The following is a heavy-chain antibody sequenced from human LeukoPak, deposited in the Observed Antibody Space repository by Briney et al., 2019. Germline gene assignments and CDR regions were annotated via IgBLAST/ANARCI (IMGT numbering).Heavy chain of an antibody. CDR2: ISYDGSNK. CDR1: GFTFSSYG. D-gene: IGHD6-13*01. CDR3: AKDPSRWSRGKNWFDP. V-gene: IGHV3-30*18. J-gene: IGHJ5*02. Sequence: PGGPLRLSCAASGFTFSSYGMHWVRQAPGEGLEWVAVISYDGSNKYYADSVKGRFTISRDNSKNTLYLQMNSLRAEDTAVYYCAKDPSRWSRGKNWFDPWGQGTLVTVSS.